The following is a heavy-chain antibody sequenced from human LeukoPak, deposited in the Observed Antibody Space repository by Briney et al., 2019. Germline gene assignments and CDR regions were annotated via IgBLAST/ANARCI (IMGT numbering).Heavy chain of an antibody. Sequence: SETLSLTCTASDGSINSDFWTWIRQPPGKGLEWIGYIRYSGRTSYNPSLKSRVTISIDTSKNLFSLKLRSVTTADTATYYCARIPDVRGWPFDYWGQGTLVTVSS. D-gene: IGHD6-19*01. CDR1: DGSINSDF. CDR3: ARIPDVRGWPFDY. CDR2: IRYSGRT. V-gene: IGHV4-59*01. J-gene: IGHJ4*02.